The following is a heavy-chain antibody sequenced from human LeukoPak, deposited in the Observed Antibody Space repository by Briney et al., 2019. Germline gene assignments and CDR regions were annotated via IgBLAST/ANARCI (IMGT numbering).Heavy chain of an antibody. D-gene: IGHD2-2*01. CDR3: VVILVPGGVWHFDL. Sequence: GTPLRLSCVPSGLTFRNYGFHWVRQAPGKGLEWVAIIYSGGGTTKYYAESVKDRFTITRDDSRDTLYLQMNSLRAEDTAVYYCVVILVPGGVWHFDLWGRGTLVTVSS. V-gene: IGHV3-33*03. J-gene: IGHJ2*01. CDR1: GLTFRNYG. CDR2: IYSGGGTTK.